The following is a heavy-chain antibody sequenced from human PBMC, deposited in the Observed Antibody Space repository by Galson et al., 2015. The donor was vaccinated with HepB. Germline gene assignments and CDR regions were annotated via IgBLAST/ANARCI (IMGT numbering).Heavy chain of an antibody. D-gene: IGHD1-26*01. CDR2: ISGSSDTI. CDR3: ARASFSAPGQLLTLAGYYYMDV. CDR1: RFTFGSYS. J-gene: IGHJ6*03. Sequence: SLRLSCAASRFTFGSYSMNWVRQAPGMGLEWVSYISGSSDTIYYADSAKGRFTVSRDNAKNSLYLQMNSLRAEDTAVYYCARASFSAPGQLLTLAGYYYMDVWGEGTTVTVSS. V-gene: IGHV3-48*01.